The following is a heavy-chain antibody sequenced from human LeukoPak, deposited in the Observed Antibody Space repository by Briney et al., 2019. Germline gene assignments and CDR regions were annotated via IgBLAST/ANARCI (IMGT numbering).Heavy chain of an antibody. Sequence: PGGSLRLSCAASGFTFSSYAMHWVRQAPGKGLEWVAVISYDGSNKYYADSVKGRFTISRDNSKNTLYLQMNSLRAEDTAVYYCTRMVTTMVRGVPGAWFDPWGQGTLVTVSS. CDR3: TRMVTTMVRGVPGAWFDP. CDR2: ISYDGSNK. J-gene: IGHJ5*02. V-gene: IGHV3-30-3*01. CDR1: GFTFSSYA. D-gene: IGHD3-10*01.